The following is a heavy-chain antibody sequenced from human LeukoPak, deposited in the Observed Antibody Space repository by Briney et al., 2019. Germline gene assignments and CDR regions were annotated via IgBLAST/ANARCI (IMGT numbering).Heavy chain of an antibody. J-gene: IGHJ5*02. CDR3: AREEWFDP. CDR1: GGSITSGSYY. V-gene: IGHV4-31*03. Sequence: SETLSLTCTVSGGSITSGSYYWNWIRQHPGKGLEWIGYISYSGSTYYNPSLKSRVTISVDTSKNQFSLKLSSVTAADTAVYYCAREEWFDPWGQGTLVTASS. CDR2: ISYSGST.